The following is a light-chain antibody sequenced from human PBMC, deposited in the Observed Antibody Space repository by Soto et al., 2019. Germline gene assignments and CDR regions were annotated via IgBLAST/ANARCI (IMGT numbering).Light chain of an antibody. Sequence: QSVLTQPRSVSGSPGQSVTISRTGTSSDVGGYNYVSWYQQHPDKAPKLMISDVSKRPSGVPDRFSGSKSGNTASLTISGLQAEDEADYYCCSYAGTYSYVFGTGTKVTVL. CDR3: CSYAGTYSYV. V-gene: IGLV2-11*01. CDR1: SSDVGGYNY. CDR2: DVS. J-gene: IGLJ1*01.